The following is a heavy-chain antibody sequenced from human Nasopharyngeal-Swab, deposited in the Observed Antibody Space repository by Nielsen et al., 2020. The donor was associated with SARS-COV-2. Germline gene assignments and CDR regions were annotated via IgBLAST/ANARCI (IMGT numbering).Heavy chain of an antibody. J-gene: IGHJ6*02. CDR1: GFTFNTYS. Sequence: GEFLKIPRVTSGFTFNTYSMHWVRQAPGKALEWVSSFSSSSNYIYYGDSAKGRFTISRDNTQKSLYLEMNSLRVEDTAVYYCARLGTESYHYYSLDVWGQGTTVSVSS. CDR2: FSSSSNYI. CDR3: ARLGTESYHYYSLDV. D-gene: IGHD1-1*01. V-gene: IGHV3-21*01.